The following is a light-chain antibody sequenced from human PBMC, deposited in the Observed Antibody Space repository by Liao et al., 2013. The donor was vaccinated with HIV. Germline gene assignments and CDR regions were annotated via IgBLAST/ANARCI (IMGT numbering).Light chain of an antibody. Sequence: SYELTQPPSVSVSPGQTASITCSGDELGDKYTFWYQQKPGQSPVLVMYEDDKRPSGIPERFSGSNSGNTATLTISGTQAMDEADYYCQAWDSSFGGGTKLTVL. J-gene: IGLJ2*01. CDR1: ELGDKY. CDR3: QAWDSS. CDR2: EDD. V-gene: IGLV3-1*01.